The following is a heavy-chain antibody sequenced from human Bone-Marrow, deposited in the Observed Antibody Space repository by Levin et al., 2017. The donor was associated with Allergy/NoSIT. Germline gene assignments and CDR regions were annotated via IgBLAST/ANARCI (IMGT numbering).Heavy chain of an antibody. CDR3: ATSITMFDY. V-gene: IGHV3-7*02. D-gene: IGHD3-10*02. CDR2: IKEDGTER. CDR1: GFIFSTYW. J-gene: IGHJ4*02. Sequence: GESLKISCAASGFIFSTYWMSWVRQAPGKGLEWVANIKEDGTERYYGDSVKGRFTISRDNAKNSLYLQMNSLRAEDTAVYYCATSITMFDYWGQGTLVTVSS.